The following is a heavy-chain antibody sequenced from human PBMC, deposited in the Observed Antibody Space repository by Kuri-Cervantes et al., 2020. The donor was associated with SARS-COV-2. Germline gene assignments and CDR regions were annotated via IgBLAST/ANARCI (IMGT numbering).Heavy chain of an antibody. CDR2: ISSSSSTI. Sequence: GESLKISCAASGFTFSSYSMNWVRQAPGKGLEWVSYISSSSSTIYYADSVKGRFTISRDNAKNSLYLQMNSLRAEDTAVYYCARVVRWAFDIWDQGTMVTVS. J-gene: IGHJ3*02. D-gene: IGHD1-26*01. CDR3: ARVVRWAFDI. CDR1: GFTFSSYS. V-gene: IGHV3-48*04.